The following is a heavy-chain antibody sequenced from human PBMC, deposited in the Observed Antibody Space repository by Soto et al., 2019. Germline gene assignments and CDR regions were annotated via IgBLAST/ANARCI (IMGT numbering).Heavy chain of an antibody. CDR3: ARSPPAMLSPNI. CDR1: GSSISTYS. Sequence: PSETLSLTCTVSGSSISTYSWSWIRQPPGKGLEWIGDIDYSGNTNYNPSLKSRVTLSVDTSKNQFSLKLTSVTAADTAVYYCARSPPAMLSPNIWGQGTLVTVSS. V-gene: IGHV4-59*01. D-gene: IGHD5-18*01. J-gene: IGHJ4*02. CDR2: IDYSGNT.